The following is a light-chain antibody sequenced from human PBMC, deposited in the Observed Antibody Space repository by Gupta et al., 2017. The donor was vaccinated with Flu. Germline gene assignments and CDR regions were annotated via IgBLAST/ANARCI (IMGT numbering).Light chain of an antibody. V-gene: IGLV3-21*02. CDR1: NIGSKS. Sequence: SYVLTQPPSVSVAPGQTARITCGGNNIGSKSVHWYQQKPGQTPVLVVYDDSVRPSGVPEQFSGSNSGSTATLTIIRVEAGDEADYYCQVWYSSSDHWVFGGGTKLTVL. CDR3: QVWYSSSDHWV. J-gene: IGLJ3*02. CDR2: DDS.